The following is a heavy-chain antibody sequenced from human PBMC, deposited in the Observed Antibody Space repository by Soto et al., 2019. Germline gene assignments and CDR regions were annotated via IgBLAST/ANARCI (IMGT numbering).Heavy chain of an antibody. CDR2: INGGGSST. CDR1: GFTFRSYW. J-gene: IGHJ3*02. Sequence: EVQLVESGGGLVQPGGSLRLSCAASGFTFRSYWMHWVRQAPGKGLVWVSRINGGGSSTSYADSVKGRFTISRDNAKNTLYLQMNSLRAEDTAVYYCARGLVVPAGDDFDRWGQGTMVTVSS. CDR3: ARGLVVPAGDDFDR. D-gene: IGHD2-2*01. V-gene: IGHV3-74*01.